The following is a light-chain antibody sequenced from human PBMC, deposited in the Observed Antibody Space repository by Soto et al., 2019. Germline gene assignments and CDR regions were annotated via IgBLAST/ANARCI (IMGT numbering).Light chain of an antibody. Sequence: DIQMTQSPSTLSASVGDRVTITCRASQSISSWLAWYQQKPGKAPKLLIYDASSLESGVPSRFSGSGSGTEFTLTISSLQPDDFATYYCQQYNSYSPEELTFGGGTKVEIK. V-gene: IGKV1-5*01. CDR1: QSISSW. J-gene: IGKJ4*01. CDR3: QQYNSYSPEELT. CDR2: DAS.